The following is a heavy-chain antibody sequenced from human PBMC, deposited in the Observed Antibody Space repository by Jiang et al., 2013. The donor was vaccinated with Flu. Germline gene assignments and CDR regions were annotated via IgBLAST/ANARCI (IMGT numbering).Heavy chain of an antibody. CDR2: ISYSGTT. Sequence: SGSGLVKPSQTLSLTCSVSGGSISRGTFFWTYLRRHPGKGLEWIGSISYSGTTYYNPSLESRVTMSFDTSKNQFSLKLNSVTAADTAVYYCTRQFCNSGSCHPNHAFDIWSQGTMVTVSS. CDR1: GGSISRGTFF. D-gene: IGHD2-15*01. V-gene: IGHV4-31*03. J-gene: IGHJ3*02. CDR3: TRQFCNSGSCHPNHAFDI.